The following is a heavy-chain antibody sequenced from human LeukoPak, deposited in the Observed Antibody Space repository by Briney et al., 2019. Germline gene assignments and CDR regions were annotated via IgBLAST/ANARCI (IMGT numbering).Heavy chain of an antibody. CDR1: GGSISSGDYY. Sequence: SETLSLTCTVSGGSISSGDYYWSWIRQPPGKGLEWIGYIYYSGSTYYNPSLKSRVTVSVDTSKNQFSLKLSSVTAADTAVYYCARRNVVVPAIHTGYYYYYYYMDVWGKGTTVTVSS. J-gene: IGHJ6*03. CDR2: IYYSGST. CDR3: ARRNVVVPAIHTGYYYYYYYMDV. D-gene: IGHD2-2*01. V-gene: IGHV4-30-4*08.